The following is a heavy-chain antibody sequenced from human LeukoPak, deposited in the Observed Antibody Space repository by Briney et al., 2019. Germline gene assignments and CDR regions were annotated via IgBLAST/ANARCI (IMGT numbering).Heavy chain of an antibody. CDR1: GFTFDDYA. J-gene: IGHJ6*03. CDR2: ISWNSGSI. D-gene: IGHD1-1*01. Sequence: GGSLRLSCAASGFTFDDYAMHWVRQAPGKGLEWVSGISWNSGSIGYADSVKGRFTISRDNAKNSLYLQMNSLRAEDTAVYYCAKDSIPPYTYYMDVWGKGTTVTISS. V-gene: IGHV3-9*01. CDR3: AKDSIPPYTYYMDV.